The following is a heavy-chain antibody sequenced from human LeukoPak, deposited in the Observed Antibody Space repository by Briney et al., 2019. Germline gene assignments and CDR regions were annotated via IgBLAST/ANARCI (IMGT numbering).Heavy chain of an antibody. V-gene: IGHV3-9*01. D-gene: IGHD2-15*01. Sequence: GGSLRLSCAASGFTFDDYAMHWVRQAPGKGLEWVSSISWNSGIVGYVDSVKGRFTISRDNAENSLYLQMNSLKTEDTALYYCAKALGLGYCSGGSCYEFHYWGQGTLVTVSS. CDR1: GFTFDDYA. CDR3: AKALGLGYCSGGSCYEFHY. J-gene: IGHJ4*02. CDR2: ISWNSGIV.